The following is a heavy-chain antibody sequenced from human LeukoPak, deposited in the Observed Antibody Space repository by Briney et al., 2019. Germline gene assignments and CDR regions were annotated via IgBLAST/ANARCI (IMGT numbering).Heavy chain of an antibody. CDR2: MNPNSGNT. CDR3: AKEVYYDSSGYPGKYYFDY. Sequence: ASVKVSCKASGYTFTSYDINWVRQATGQGLEWMGWMNPNSGNTGYAQKFQGRVTMTRNTSISTAYMELSSLRSEDTAVYYCAKEVYYDSSGYPGKYYFDYWGQGTLVTVSS. V-gene: IGHV1-8*01. D-gene: IGHD3-22*01. CDR1: GYTFTSYD. J-gene: IGHJ4*02.